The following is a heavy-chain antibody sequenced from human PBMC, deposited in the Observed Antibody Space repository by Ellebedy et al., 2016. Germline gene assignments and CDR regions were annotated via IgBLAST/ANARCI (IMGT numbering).Heavy chain of an antibody. CDR2: INHSGST. J-gene: IGHJ4*02. Sequence: GSLRLSXAVYGGSFSGYYWSWIRQPPGKGLEWIGEINHSGSTNYNPSLKSRVTISVDTSKNQFSLKLSSVTAADTAVYYCARGNPYYGDYGSGDYWGQGTLVTVSS. D-gene: IGHD4-17*01. CDR1: GGSFSGYY. CDR3: ARGNPYYGDYGSGDY. V-gene: IGHV4-34*01.